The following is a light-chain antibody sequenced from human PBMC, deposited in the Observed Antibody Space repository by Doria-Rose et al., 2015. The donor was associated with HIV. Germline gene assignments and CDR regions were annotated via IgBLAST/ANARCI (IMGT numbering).Light chain of an antibody. V-gene: IGKV2-28*01. Sequence: VTPGQPASISCRSSQSLLHTIGYNYLYWYLQKPWQSPQLLIYLGSNRASGVPDRFSGSGSGTDFTLKISRVEAEDVGVYYCMQALQTPYAFGQGTKLEIK. CDR1: QSLLHTIGYNY. CDR3: MQALQTPYA. J-gene: IGKJ2*01. CDR2: LGS.